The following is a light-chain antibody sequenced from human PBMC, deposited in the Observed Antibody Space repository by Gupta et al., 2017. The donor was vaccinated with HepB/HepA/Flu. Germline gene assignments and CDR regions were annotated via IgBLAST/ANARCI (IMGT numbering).Light chain of an antibody. CDR3: KQSFRSPHA. V-gene: IGKV4-1*01. CDR1: QHGLYNSDKNTY. Sequence: IVMTKHTDPPVASLAERATINCKYSQHGLYNSDKNTYLDWYQQKPGQPPKLLIYEASNRESGVTDRFSGSGSGTDFTLTISSLQAEDVAVYYCKQSFRSPHAFGQGTKLEIK. CDR2: EAS. J-gene: IGKJ2*01.